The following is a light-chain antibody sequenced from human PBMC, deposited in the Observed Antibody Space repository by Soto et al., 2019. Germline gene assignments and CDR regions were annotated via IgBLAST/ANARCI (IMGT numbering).Light chain of an antibody. CDR2: AAS. J-gene: IGKJ1*01. Sequence: DIHITHSPSTLSSSVLDRFTITWLASQSISSWLAWYQQKPGKAPKLLIYAASTLQSGVPSRFSGSGSGTDFTLTISSLQPEDFATYCCQQSYSLSWTFGQGTKVDIK. V-gene: IGKV1-39*01. CDR3: QQSYSLSWT. CDR1: QSISSW.